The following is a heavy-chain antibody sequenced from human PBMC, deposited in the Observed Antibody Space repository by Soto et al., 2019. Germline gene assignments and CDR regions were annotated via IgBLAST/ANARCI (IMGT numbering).Heavy chain of an antibody. CDR2: IIPIFGTA. Sequence: GASVKVSCKASGGTFSSYAISWVRQAPGQGLEWMGGIIPIFGTANYAQKFQGRVTITADESTSTAYMELSSLRSEDTAVYYCARGAAAGTYWFDPWGQGTLVTVSS. D-gene: IGHD6-13*01. V-gene: IGHV1-69*13. J-gene: IGHJ5*02. CDR3: ARGAAAGTYWFDP. CDR1: GGTFSSYA.